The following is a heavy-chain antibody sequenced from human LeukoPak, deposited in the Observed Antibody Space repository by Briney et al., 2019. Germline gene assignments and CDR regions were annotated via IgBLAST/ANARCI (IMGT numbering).Heavy chain of an antibody. J-gene: IGHJ4*02. CDR3: AREYYSDSSGSDY. CDR2: ISYDGSNK. D-gene: IGHD3-22*01. V-gene: IGHV3-30*03. Sequence: GRSLRLSCAASGFTFSSYGMHWVRQAPGKGLEWVAVISYDGSNKYYADSVKGRFTISRDNAKNSLYLQMNSLRAEDTAVYYCAREYYSDSSGSDYWGQGTLVTVSS. CDR1: GFTFSSYG.